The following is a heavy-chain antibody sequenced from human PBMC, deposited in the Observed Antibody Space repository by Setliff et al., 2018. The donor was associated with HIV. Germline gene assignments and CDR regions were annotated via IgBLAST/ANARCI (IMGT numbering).Heavy chain of an antibody. V-gene: IGHV3-33*06. Sequence: PWGSLRLSCAVSGFTFNSYGMHWVRQAPGKGLEWVALIWYDASKKEYADSVKGRFNILRDDSKKTVDLQMNSLRADDTAVYYCVKDVVKFWSGSGALDFWGPGTLVTVSS. J-gene: IGHJ4*02. CDR2: IWYDASKK. CDR3: VKDVVKFWSGSGALDF. CDR1: GFTFNSYG. D-gene: IGHD3-3*01.